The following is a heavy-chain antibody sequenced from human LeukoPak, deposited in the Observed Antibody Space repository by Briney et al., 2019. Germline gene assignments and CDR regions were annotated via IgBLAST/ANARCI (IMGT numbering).Heavy chain of an antibody. CDR1: GFTFSSHP. CDR2: ILQDGSER. CDR3: VRGPGPGYFDY. D-gene: IGHD6-13*01. V-gene: IGHV3-30-3*01. J-gene: IGHJ4*02. Sequence: GGSLRLSCAASGFTFSSHPMHWVRQAPGKGLEWVAVILQDGSERHYIDSVKGRFTISRDNSRNTLYLEMNSLRAGDTAVYYCVRGPGPGYFDYWGRGTLVTVSS.